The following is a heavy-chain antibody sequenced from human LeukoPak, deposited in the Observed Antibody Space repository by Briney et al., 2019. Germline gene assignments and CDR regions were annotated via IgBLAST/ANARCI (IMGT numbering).Heavy chain of an antibody. D-gene: IGHD3-3*01. CDR1: GGSFSGYY. CDR3: ARGSGTNYDFWSGYRGRGGWFDP. Sequence: SETLSLTCAVYGGSFSGYYWSWIRQPPGKGLEWIGEINHSRSTNYNPSLKSRVTISVDTSKNQFSLKLSSVTAADTAVYYCARGSGTNYDFWSGYRGRGGWFDPWGQGTLVTVSS. CDR2: INHSRST. J-gene: IGHJ5*02. V-gene: IGHV4-34*01.